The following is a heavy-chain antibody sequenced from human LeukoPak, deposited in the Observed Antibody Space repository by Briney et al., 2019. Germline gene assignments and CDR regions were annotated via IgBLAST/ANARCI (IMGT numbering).Heavy chain of an antibody. CDR3: ARGRGLFARNWFDP. CDR1: GGSFSGYY. D-gene: IGHD6-6*01. CDR2: INHSGSP. Sequence: PSETLSLTCAVYGGSFSGYYWSWIRQPPGKGLEWIGEINHSGSPNYNPSLKSRVTISVDTSKNQFSLKLSSVTAADTAVHYCARGRGLFARNWFDPWGQGTLVTVSS. J-gene: IGHJ5*02. V-gene: IGHV4-34*01.